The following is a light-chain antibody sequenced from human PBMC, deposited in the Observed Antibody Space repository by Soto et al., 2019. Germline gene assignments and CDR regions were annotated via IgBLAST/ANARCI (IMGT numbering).Light chain of an antibody. J-gene: IGLJ2*01. CDR3: CSYAGSSTFVV. CDR1: SSDVGSYNL. CDR2: EVS. V-gene: IGLV2-23*02. Sequence: QSALTQPASVSGSPGQSITISCTGTSSDVGSYNLVSWYQQHPGKAPKLMIYEVSRRPSGVSNRFSGSKSGNTASRTISGPQAEDEADYYCCSYAGSSTFVVFGGGTKLTVL.